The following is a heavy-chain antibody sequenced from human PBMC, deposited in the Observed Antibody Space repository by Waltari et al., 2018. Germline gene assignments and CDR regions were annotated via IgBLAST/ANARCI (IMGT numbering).Heavy chain of an antibody. D-gene: IGHD2-15*01. J-gene: IGHJ4*02. CDR1: GFTFSSYA. Sequence: EVQLLESGGGLVQPGGSLRLSCAASGFTFSSYAMSWVRSAHGEGLEWVSYISSSGSTIYYADSVKGRFTISRDNAKNSLYLQMNSLRAEDTAVYYCAREGLKYCSGGSCYSSDYFDYWGQGTLVTVSS. V-gene: IGHV3-48*04. CDR3: AREGLKYCSGGSCYSSDYFDY. CDR2: ISSSGSTI.